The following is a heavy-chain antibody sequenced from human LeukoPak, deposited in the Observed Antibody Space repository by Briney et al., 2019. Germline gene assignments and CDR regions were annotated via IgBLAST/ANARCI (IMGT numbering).Heavy chain of an antibody. D-gene: IGHD1-26*01. CDR1: GLTFSSYW. CDR3: ARNSGSYPFDY. Sequence: PGGSLRLSCAASGLTFSSYWLSWVRQAPGKGLEWVASIEQDGSQKYYVDSVRGRFTISRDNAKNSVYLQMNSLRVEDTAVYYCARNSGSYPFDYWGQGTLVTVSS. CDR2: IEQDGSQK. J-gene: IGHJ4*02. V-gene: IGHV3-7*01.